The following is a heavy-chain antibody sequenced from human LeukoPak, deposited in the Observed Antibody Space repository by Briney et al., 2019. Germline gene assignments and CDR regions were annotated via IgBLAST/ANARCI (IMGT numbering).Heavy chain of an antibody. CDR3: ATTGMTTVTTGGFDP. CDR2: MNPNSGNT. V-gene: IGHV1-8*01. J-gene: IGHJ5*02. Sequence: ASVKVSCKASGYTFTSYDINWVRQATGQGLEWMGWMNPNSGNTGYAQKFQGRVTMTRNTSTSTAYMELSSLRSEDTAVYYCATTGMTTVTTGGFDPWGQGTLVTVSS. CDR1: GYTFTSYD. D-gene: IGHD4-17*01.